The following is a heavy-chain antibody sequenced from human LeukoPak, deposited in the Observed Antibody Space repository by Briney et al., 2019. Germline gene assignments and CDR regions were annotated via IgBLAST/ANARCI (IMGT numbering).Heavy chain of an antibody. D-gene: IGHD3-22*01. CDR3: ARDYYDSSGYYYDYGMDV. V-gene: IGHV1-69*04. Sequence: ASVKVSCKASGGTFSSYAISWVRQAPGQGLEWMGRIIPILGIANHAQKFQGRVTITADKSTSTAYMELSSLRSEDTAVYYWARDYYDSSGYYYDYGMDVWGQGTTVTVSS. J-gene: IGHJ6*02. CDR2: IIPILGIA. CDR1: GGTFSSYA.